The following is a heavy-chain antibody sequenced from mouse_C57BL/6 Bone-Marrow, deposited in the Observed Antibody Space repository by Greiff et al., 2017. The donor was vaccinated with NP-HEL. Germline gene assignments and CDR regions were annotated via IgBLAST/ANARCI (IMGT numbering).Heavy chain of an antibody. Sequence: VQLQQPGAELVRPGTSVKLSCKASGYTFTSYWMHWVKQRPGQGLEWIGVIDPSDSYTNYNQKFKGKATLTVDTSSSTAYMQLSSLTSEDSAVYNCARGVGTTVVAARRGFAYWGQGTLVTVSA. CDR3: ARGVGTTVVAARRGFAY. D-gene: IGHD1-1*01. V-gene: IGHV1-59*01. CDR1: GYTFTSYW. CDR2: IDPSDSYT. J-gene: IGHJ3*01.